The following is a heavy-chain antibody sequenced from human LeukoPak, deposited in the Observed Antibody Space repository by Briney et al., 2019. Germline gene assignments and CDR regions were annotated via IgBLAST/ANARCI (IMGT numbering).Heavy chain of an antibody. Sequence: SETLSLTCTVSGYSISSGYYWGWIRQPPGKGLEWIGSIYYSGYTYYNPSLKSRVTISVDTSKNQFSLKLSSVTAADTAVYYCARTRYYYNSRSYGAPYYFDYWGQGTLVTVSS. CDR3: ARTRYYYNSRSYGAPYYFDY. V-gene: IGHV4-38-2*02. J-gene: IGHJ4*02. D-gene: IGHD3-10*01. CDR2: IYYSGYT. CDR1: GYSISSGYY.